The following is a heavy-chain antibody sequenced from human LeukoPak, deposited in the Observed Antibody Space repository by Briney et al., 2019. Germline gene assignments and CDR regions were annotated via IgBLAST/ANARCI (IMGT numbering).Heavy chain of an antibody. D-gene: IGHD3-16*01. V-gene: IGHV4-59*01. CDR2: IYYSGST. CDR1: GGSISSYY. Sequence: SETLSLTCTVSGGSISSYYWSWIRQPPGKGLEWIGYIYYSGSTNYNPSLKSRVTISVDTSKNQFSLKLSSVTAADTAVYYCARSRGSYYDYVWGSPNWFDPWGQGTLVTVSS. CDR3: ARSRGSYYDYVWGSPNWFDP. J-gene: IGHJ5*02.